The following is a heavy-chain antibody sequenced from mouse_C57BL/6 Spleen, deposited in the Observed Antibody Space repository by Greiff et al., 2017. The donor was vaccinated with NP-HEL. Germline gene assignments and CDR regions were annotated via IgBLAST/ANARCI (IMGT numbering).Heavy chain of an antibody. Sequence: QVQLQQPGAELVKPGASVKLSCKASGYTFTSYWMHWVKQRPGQGLEWIGMIHPNSSSTNYNEKFKSKATLTVDKSSSTAYMQLSSLTSEDSAVYYCARRYYGSSYDAMDYWGQGTSVTVSS. V-gene: IGHV1-64*01. D-gene: IGHD1-1*01. J-gene: IGHJ4*01. CDR1: GYTFTSYW. CDR3: ARRYYGSSYDAMDY. CDR2: IHPNSSST.